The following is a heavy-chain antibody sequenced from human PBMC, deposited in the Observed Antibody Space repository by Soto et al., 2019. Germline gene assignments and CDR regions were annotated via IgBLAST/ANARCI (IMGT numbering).Heavy chain of an antibody. D-gene: IGHD5-18*01. V-gene: IGHV4-31*03. CDR1: GGSISSGGYY. CDR3: ARSGYSYGPNPLLY. Sequence: QVQLQESGPGLVKPSQTLSLTCTVSGGSISSGGYYWSWIRQHPGKGLEWIGYIYYSGSTYYNPSLKDRVTISLDTSTNQFSLKLSSVTAADTAVYYCARSGYSYGPNPLLYWGQGTLVSVSS. J-gene: IGHJ4*02. CDR2: IYYSGST.